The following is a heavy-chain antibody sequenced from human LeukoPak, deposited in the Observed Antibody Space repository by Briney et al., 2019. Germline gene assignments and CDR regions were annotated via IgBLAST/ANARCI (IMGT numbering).Heavy chain of an antibody. CDR1: GFTFSSYA. CDR3: AKDSGPYSKTITGYGY. CDR2: ISGSGGST. V-gene: IGHV3-23*01. Sequence: GGSLRLSCAASGFTFSSYAMSWVRQPPGKGLEWVSAISGSGGSTYYADSVKGRFTISRDNSKNTLYLQMNSLRAEDMAVYYCAKDSGPYSKTITGYGYWGQGTLVTVSS. J-gene: IGHJ4*02. D-gene: IGHD1-20*01.